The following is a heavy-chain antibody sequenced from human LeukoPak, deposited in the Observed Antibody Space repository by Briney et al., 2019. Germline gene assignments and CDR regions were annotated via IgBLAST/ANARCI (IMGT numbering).Heavy chain of an antibody. CDR3: ARDRYYYDSSGSENYYGMDV. Sequence: SETLSLTCAVYGGSFSGYYWTWIRQPPGKGLEWIGDINHSGSTNYNPSLKSRVTISVDTSKNQFSLKLSSVTAADAAVYYCARDRYYYDSSGSENYYGMDVWGQGTTVTVSS. CDR1: GGSFSGYY. J-gene: IGHJ6*02. D-gene: IGHD3-22*01. CDR2: INHSGST. V-gene: IGHV4-34*01.